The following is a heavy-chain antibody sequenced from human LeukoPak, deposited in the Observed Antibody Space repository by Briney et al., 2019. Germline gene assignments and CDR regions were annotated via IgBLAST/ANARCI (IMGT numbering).Heavy chain of an antibody. CDR3: ARDRVTYDYVEEAFDI. D-gene: IGHD3-16*01. J-gene: IGHJ3*02. CDR1: GFTFSSYS. Sequence: GGSLRLSCAASGFTFSSYSMNWVRQAPGKGLEWVSSISSSSSYIYYADSVKGRFTISRDNAKNSLYLQMNSLRAEDTAVYYCARDRVTYDYVEEAFDIWGQGTMVTVSS. V-gene: IGHV3-21*01. CDR2: ISSSSSYI.